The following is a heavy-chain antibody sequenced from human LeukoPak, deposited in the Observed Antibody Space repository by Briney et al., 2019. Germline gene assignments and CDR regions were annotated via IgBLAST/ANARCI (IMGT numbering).Heavy chain of an antibody. D-gene: IGHD5-12*01. Sequence: SETLSLTCIVSGGSISSSNYYWGWIRQSPGKGLEWIGYISYSGSTKYNPSLKSRASISVDTSKNQFSLKLSSVTAADTAVYYCARETWIGYYFDYWGQGTLVTVSS. V-gene: IGHV4-61*01. J-gene: IGHJ4*02. CDR3: ARETWIGYYFDY. CDR1: GGSISSSNYY. CDR2: ISYSGST.